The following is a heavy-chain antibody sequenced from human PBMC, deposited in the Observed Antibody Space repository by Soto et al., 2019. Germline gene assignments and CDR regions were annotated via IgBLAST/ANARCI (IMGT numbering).Heavy chain of an antibody. D-gene: IGHD2-2*01. Sequence: LRLSCAASGFTFSSYEMNWVRQAPGKTLEWVSYISSAGDGSYYADSVKSRFTISRDNAKNSLYLQMNSLRVEDTAVYYCARVYCSTTTCHVQAFDSWGQGTLVTVSS. CDR2: ISSAGDGS. CDR3: ARVYCSTTTCHVQAFDS. V-gene: IGHV3-48*03. CDR1: GFTFSSYE. J-gene: IGHJ4*02.